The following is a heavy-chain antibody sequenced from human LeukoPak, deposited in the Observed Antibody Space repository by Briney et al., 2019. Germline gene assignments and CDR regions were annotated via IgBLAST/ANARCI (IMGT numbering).Heavy chain of an antibody. Sequence: PGGSLRLSCAASGFTFSSYSMNWVRQAPGKGLEWVSSISSSSSYIYYADSVKGRLTISRDNAKNSLYLQMNSLRAEDTAVYYCARVGSSSWYWFDPWGQGTLVTVSS. CDR3: ARVGSSSWYWFDP. J-gene: IGHJ5*02. CDR1: GFTFSSYS. V-gene: IGHV3-21*01. CDR2: ISSSSSYI. D-gene: IGHD6-13*01.